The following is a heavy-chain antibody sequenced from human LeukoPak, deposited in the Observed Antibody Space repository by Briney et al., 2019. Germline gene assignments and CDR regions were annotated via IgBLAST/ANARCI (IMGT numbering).Heavy chain of an antibody. V-gene: IGHV4-4*07. J-gene: IGHJ4*02. CDR2: IYTSGST. CDR1: GGSISSYY. Sequence: PSETLSLTCTVSGGSISSYYWSWIRQPAGKGLEWIGRIYTSGSTNYNPSLKSRVTMSVDTSKNQFSLTLSSVTAADTAVYYCARAPYYYDSSGIPYYFDYWGQGTLVTVSS. D-gene: IGHD3-22*01. CDR3: ARAPYYYDSSGIPYYFDY.